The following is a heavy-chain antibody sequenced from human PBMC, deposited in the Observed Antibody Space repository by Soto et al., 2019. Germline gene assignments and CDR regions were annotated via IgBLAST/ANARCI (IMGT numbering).Heavy chain of an antibody. J-gene: IGHJ4*01. CDR2: IIPIFGTA. D-gene: IGHD3-22*01. Sequence: SVKVSCKASGYTFTYRYLHWVRQAPGQGLEWMGGIIPIFGTANYAQKFQGRVTITADESTSTAYMELSSLRSEDTAVYYCAVDSNYYDSSGYYWYYFDYWGHGTLVTVSS. CDR1: GYTFTYRY. V-gene: IGHV1-69*13. CDR3: AVDSNYYDSSGYYWYYFDY.